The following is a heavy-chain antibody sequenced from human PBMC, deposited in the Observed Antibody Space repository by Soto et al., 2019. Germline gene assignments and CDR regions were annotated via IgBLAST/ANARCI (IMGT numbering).Heavy chain of an antibody. CDR3: ARASYDFWCGYYKRKANSFDP. CDR2: INHSGST. CDR1: GGSFSGYY. Sequence: SETLSLTCAVYGGSFSGYYWSWIRQPPGKGLEWIGEINHSGSTNYNPSLKSRVTISVDTSKNQFSLKLSSVTAADTAVYYCARASYDFWCGYYKRKANSFDPWGQGTLVTVSS. V-gene: IGHV4-34*01. D-gene: IGHD3-3*01. J-gene: IGHJ5*02.